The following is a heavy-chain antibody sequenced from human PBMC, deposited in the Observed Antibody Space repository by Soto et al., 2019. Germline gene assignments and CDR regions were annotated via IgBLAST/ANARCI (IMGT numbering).Heavy chain of an antibody. D-gene: IGHD1-20*01. CDR3: ARGITGTVTYYYGLDV. CDR2: IIPIFGTA. J-gene: IGHJ6*02. CDR1: GGTFSCYA. V-gene: IGHV1-69*12. Sequence: QVQLVQSGAEVKKPGSSMKVSCKASGGTFSCYAISWVRQAPGQGLEGMGGIIPIFGTADYAQRFHGRVTITADESTSTAYMELSSLRSEDTAVYYCARGITGTVTYYYGLDVWGQGTTVTVSS.